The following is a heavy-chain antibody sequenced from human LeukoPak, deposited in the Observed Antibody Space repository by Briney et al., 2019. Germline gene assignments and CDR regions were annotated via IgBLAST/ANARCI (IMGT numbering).Heavy chain of an antibody. Sequence: GESLKISFQGSRYSFTTYWIAWVRPMPGKGLEGMGIIYPTDSDTRYSPSFQGQVTIPADKSISTAYLQWISLKASDTAMYYCARRIAVAGTPHYSEYMDVWGKGTTVSVSS. V-gene: IGHV5-51*01. J-gene: IGHJ6*03. CDR3: ARRIAVAGTPHYSEYMDV. D-gene: IGHD6-19*01. CDR2: IYPTDSDT. CDR1: RYSFTTYW.